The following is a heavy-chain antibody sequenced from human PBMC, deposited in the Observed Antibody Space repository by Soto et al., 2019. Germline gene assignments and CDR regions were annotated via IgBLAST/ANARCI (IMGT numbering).Heavy chain of an antibody. CDR1: GYTFTGYY. V-gene: IGHV1-2*02. CDR2: INPNSGRT. D-gene: IGHD3-10*01. Sequence: QVQLVQSGAEVKKPGASVKVSCKASGYTFTGYYMHWVRQAPGQGLEWMGWINPNSGRTNYAQKFQGRVTMTRDTSISTAEMELSRLRPDDTAVYYCSRDPKDERVRGAPARGFCPSGQGPLVTVAS. CDR3: SRDPKDERVRGAPARGFCP. J-gene: IGHJ5*02.